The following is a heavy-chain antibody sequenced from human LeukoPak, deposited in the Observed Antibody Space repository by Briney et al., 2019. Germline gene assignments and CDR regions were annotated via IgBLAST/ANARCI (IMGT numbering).Heavy chain of an antibody. CDR1: GGTFSSYA. D-gene: IGHD3-22*01. Sequence: ASVKVSCKASGGTFSSYAISWVRQAPGQGLEWMGRIIPILGIANYAQKFQGRVTITADKSTSTAYMELSSLRSEDTAVYYCAKPTYYYDSSGYVLDYWGQGTLVTVSS. CDR2: IIPILGIA. J-gene: IGHJ4*02. CDR3: AKPTYYYDSSGYVLDY. V-gene: IGHV1-69*04.